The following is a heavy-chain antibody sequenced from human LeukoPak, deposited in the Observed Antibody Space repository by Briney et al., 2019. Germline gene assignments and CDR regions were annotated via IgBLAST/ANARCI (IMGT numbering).Heavy chain of an antibody. V-gene: IGHV3-15*04. CDR2: MESNPAGGRV. CDR1: GFTFVNAW. J-gene: IGHJ4*02. CDR3: ITLAFDVHY. Sequence: SGGSLRLSCAASGFTFVNAWMTWVRQAPGKGLEWVGRMESNPAGGRVDYAAPVKGRFTISRDDSRSTLYLQLNNLGAEDTAVYYCITLAFDVHYWGRGTLITVSS. D-gene: IGHD2/OR15-2a*01.